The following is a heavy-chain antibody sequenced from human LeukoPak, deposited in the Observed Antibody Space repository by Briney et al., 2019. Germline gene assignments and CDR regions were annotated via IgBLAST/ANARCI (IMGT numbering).Heavy chain of an antibody. CDR1: GGTFSSYA. D-gene: IGHD3-22*01. V-gene: IGHV1-69*04. J-gene: IGHJ4*02. CDR2: IIPILGIA. CDR3: ARDARSNYYDAVPGVDY. Sequence: ASVTVSCKASGGTFSSYAISWVRQAPGQGLEWMGRIIPILGIANYAQKFQGRVTITADKSTSTAYMELSSLRSEDTAVYYCARDARSNYYDAVPGVDYWGQGTLVTVSS.